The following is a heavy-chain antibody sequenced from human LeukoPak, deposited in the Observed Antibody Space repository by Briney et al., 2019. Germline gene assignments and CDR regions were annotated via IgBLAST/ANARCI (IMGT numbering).Heavy chain of an antibody. J-gene: IGHJ4*02. CDR3: ARAVSELPTYNDY. Sequence: PGRSLRLSCAASGFTFDDYAMHWVRQAPGKGLEWVSGISWNSGSIGYADSVKGRFTISRDNSKNTLYLQMNSLRAEDTAVYYCARAVSELPTYNDYWGQGTLVTVSS. V-gene: IGHV3-9*01. D-gene: IGHD1-1*01. CDR1: GFTFDDYA. CDR2: ISWNSGSI.